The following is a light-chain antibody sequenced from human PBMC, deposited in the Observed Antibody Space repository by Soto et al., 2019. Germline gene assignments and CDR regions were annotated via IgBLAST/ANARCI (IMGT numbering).Light chain of an antibody. CDR2: DAS. V-gene: IGKV1-5*01. CDR1: QSISSW. Sequence: DIQMTQSPSTLSASVGDRVTITCRASQSISSWLAWYQQKPGKAPKLLIFDASNLESGVPSRFSGSGSGTEFTLTISSLQPDDFATYYCQQYDSYLWTVGQGTKVDIK. CDR3: QQYDSYLWT. J-gene: IGKJ1*01.